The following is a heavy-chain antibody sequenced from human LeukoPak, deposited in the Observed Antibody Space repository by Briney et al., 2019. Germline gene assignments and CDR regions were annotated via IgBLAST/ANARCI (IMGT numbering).Heavy chain of an antibody. CDR3: ARESITMIVTDY. Sequence: GGSLRLSCAASGFTFSSYGMHWVRQAPGKGLEWVAVISYDGSNKYYADSVKGRFTISRDNSKNTLYLQMNSLRAKDTAVYYCARESITMIVTDYWGQGTLVTVSS. V-gene: IGHV3-30*03. J-gene: IGHJ4*02. CDR2: ISYDGSNK. CDR1: GFTFSSYG. D-gene: IGHD3-22*01.